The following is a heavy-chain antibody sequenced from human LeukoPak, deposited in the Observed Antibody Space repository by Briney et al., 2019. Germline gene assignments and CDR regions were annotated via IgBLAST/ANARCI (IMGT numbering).Heavy chain of an antibody. CDR3: ARGRLVGARMADY. D-gene: IGHD1-26*01. V-gene: IGHV4-39*07. Sequence: PSETLSLTCTVSGGSISSSSYYWGWIRQPPGKGLEWIGSIYYSGSTYYNPSLKSRVTISVDTSKNQFSLKLSSVTAADTAVYYCARGRLVGARMADYWGQGTLVTVSS. J-gene: IGHJ4*02. CDR1: GGSISSSSYY. CDR2: IYYSGST.